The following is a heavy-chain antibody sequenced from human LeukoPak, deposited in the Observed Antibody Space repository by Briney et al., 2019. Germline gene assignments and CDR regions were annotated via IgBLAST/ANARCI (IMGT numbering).Heavy chain of an antibody. CDR3: ARSSVLLWFGELSIDAFDI. CDR2: IYYSGST. D-gene: IGHD3-10*01. Sequence: SETLSLTCIVSGGSISSYYWSWIRQPPGKGLEWIGYIYYSGSTNYNPSLKSRVTISVDTSKNQFSLKLSSVTAADTAVYYCARSSVLLWFGELSIDAFDIWGQGTMVTVSS. CDR1: GGSISSYY. V-gene: IGHV4-59*01. J-gene: IGHJ3*02.